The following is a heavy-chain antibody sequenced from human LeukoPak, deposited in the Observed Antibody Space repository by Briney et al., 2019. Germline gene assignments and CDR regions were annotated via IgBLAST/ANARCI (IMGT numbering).Heavy chain of an antibody. CDR2: ISSSSSYI. CDR1: GFTFSSYS. D-gene: IGHD3-10*02. V-gene: IGHV3-21*01. Sequence: GGPLRLSCAASGFTFSSYSMKWVRQAPGKGLEWVSFISSSSSYIYYADSVKGRFTISRDNAKNSLYLQMNSLRAEDTAVYYCARGTMFPYYFDYWGQGTLVTVSS. J-gene: IGHJ4*02. CDR3: ARGTMFPYYFDY.